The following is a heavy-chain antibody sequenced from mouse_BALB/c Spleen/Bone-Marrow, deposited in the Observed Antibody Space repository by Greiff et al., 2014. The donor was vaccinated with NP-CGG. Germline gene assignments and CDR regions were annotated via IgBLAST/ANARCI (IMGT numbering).Heavy chain of an antibody. D-gene: IGHD1-1*01. J-gene: IGHJ2*01. CDR3: ARNYYDSSFYFDY. CDR2: IWGDGRT. CDR1: GFSLTDYG. V-gene: IGHV2-6-7*01. Sequence: QVQLQQSGPGLVAPSQSLSITCTVSGFSLTDYGVNWVRQPPGKGLEWLGMIWGDGRTDYNSALKSRLSISKDNSKSQVFLKMNSLQTDDTARYYCARNYYDSSFYFDYWPRHHSHSLL.